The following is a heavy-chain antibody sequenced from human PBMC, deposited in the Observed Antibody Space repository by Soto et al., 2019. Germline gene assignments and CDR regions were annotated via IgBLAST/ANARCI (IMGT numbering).Heavy chain of an antibody. CDR3: ARAHSTDCSNGVCSFFYNHEMDV. D-gene: IGHD2-8*01. J-gene: IGHJ6*02. Sequence: ASVKVSCKASGYSFSDYHVHWVRQAPGQGLEWLGRINPKSGGTSSAQKFQGWVTMTRDTSISTAYMELTRLRSDDTAVYFCARAHSTDCSNGVCSFFYNHEMDVWGQGTTVTVSS. V-gene: IGHV1-2*04. CDR2: INPKSGGT. CDR1: GYSFSDYH.